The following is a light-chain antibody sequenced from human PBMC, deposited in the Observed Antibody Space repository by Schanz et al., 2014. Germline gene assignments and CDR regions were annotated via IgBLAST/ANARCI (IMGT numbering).Light chain of an antibody. CDR3: QQYGRAPKT. Sequence: EIVLTQSPATLSLSPGERATLSCRASQSVSTYLAWYQQKPGQAPRLLIYDASNRATGIPARFSGSGSGTDFTLTISRLEPEDFAVYHCQQYGRAPKTFGQGTNVEIK. CDR1: QSVSTY. CDR2: DAS. J-gene: IGKJ1*01. V-gene: IGKV3-20*01.